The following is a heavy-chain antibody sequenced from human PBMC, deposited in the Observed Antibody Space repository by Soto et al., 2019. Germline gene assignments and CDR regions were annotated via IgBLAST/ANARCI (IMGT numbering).Heavy chain of an antibody. CDR1: GGSVSSGVYY. V-gene: IGHV4-61*08. J-gene: IGHJ4*02. D-gene: IGHD3-16*02. CDR2: ISYSGST. CDR3: AREGSYRFDY. Sequence: QVQLQESGPGLVKPSETLSLTCTVSGGSVSSGVYYWSWIRQPPGKGLEWIGYISYSGSTNYNPSLNRRVTIALDTSKNQFSLKLSSVTAADTAIYYCAREGSYRFDYWGQGTLVTVSS.